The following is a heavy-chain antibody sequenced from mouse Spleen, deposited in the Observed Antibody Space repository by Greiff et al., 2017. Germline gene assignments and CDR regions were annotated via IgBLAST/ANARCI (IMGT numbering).Heavy chain of an antibody. CDR3: ARANWDYFDY. CDR1: GFTFSDYY. Sequence: EVMLVESEGGLVQPGSSMKLSCTASGFTFSDYYMAWVRQVPEKGLEWVANINYDGSSTYYLDSLKSRFIISRDNAKNILYLQMSSLKSEDTATYYCARANWDYFDYWGQGTTLTVSS. V-gene: IGHV5-16*01. D-gene: IGHD4-1*01. CDR2: INYDGSST. J-gene: IGHJ2*01.